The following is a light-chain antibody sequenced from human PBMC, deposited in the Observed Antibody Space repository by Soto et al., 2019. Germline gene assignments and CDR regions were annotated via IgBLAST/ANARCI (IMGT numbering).Light chain of an antibody. CDR2: ANT. Sequence: QAEVTQPPSVSGAPGQRVTISCTGSSSNIGAGYDVHWYQHLPGTAPKLLIFANTNRPSGVPDRFFGSRSGTSASLAITGLQAEDEADYYCQSYDSSLSGPVVFGGGTKLTVL. CDR1: SSNIGAGYD. J-gene: IGLJ2*01. CDR3: QSYDSSLSGPVV. V-gene: IGLV1-40*01.